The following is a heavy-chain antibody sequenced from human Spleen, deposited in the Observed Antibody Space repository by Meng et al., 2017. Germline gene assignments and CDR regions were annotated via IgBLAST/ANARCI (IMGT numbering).Heavy chain of an antibody. D-gene: IGHD6-13*01. J-gene: IGHJ4*02. Sequence: GGSLRLSCAVSGFTFNSYWMHWVRQAPGKGLVWVSRINGDGSSTTYADSVKGRFTISRDNAKNTLYLHMNSLRAEDTAVYYCARDLGGIFAYWGQGALVTVSS. CDR2: INGDGSST. CDR1: GFTFNSYW. CDR3: ARDLGGIFAY. V-gene: IGHV3-74*03.